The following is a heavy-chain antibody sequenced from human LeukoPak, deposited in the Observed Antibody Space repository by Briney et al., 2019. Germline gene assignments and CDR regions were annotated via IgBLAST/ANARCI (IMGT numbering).Heavy chain of an antibody. D-gene: IGHD3-10*01. J-gene: IGHJ6*03. CDR1: GGSFSGYY. CDR3: ARVRRWFGEAGDQYYMDV. CDR2: INHSGSI. Sequence: SETLSLTCAVFGGSFSGYYWSWIRQPPGKGLEWIGEINHSGSINYNSSLKSRVTISVDTSKNQFSLKLSSVTAADTAVYHCARVRRWFGEAGDQYYMDVWGKGTTVTISS. V-gene: IGHV4-34*01.